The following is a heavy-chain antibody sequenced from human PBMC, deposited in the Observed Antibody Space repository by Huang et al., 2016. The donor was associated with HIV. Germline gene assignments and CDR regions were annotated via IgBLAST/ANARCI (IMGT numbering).Heavy chain of an antibody. Sequence: QVQLQQWGAGVLKPSETLSLTCAVYGGSFSGYYWSWIRQSPGKGLEWIGEINHSGSTNYNTARKSRVTMSVDTSKKQFSLKLSSVTAADTAVYYCASLFFDYWGQGILVTVSS. CDR3: ASLFFDY. CDR2: INHSGST. CDR1: GGSFSGYY. J-gene: IGHJ4*02. V-gene: IGHV4-34*01.